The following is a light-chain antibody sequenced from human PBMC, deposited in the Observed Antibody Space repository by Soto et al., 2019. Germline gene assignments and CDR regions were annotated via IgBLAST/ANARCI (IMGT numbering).Light chain of an antibody. CDR3: SSYSISTAYL. CDR1: SSDVGGYDY. J-gene: IGLJ1*01. Sequence: QSALTQPASVSRSPGQSITISRTGTSSDVGGYDYVSWYQLHPGKAPKLMVFEVSNRPSGVSYRFSGSKSGNTASLTISGLQAEDEADYFCSSYSISTAYLFGTGTKVTVL. CDR2: EVS. V-gene: IGLV2-14*01.